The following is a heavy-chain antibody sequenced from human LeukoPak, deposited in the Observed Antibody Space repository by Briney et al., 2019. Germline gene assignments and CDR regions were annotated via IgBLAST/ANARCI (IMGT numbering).Heavy chain of an antibody. CDR1: GYTFTGYF. D-gene: IGHD3-10*01. V-gene: IGHV1-2*06. J-gene: IGHJ4*02. CDR2: INSNTGGT. Sequence: ASVKVSCKASGYTFTGYFMHWVRQAPGQGLEWMGRINSNTGGTTYAQKFQGRVTMTRDTSITTAHMELSRLKSDDTAVYYCATQYYYGSGSYSYYFDYWGQGTLVTVSS. CDR3: ATQYYYGSGSYSYYFDY.